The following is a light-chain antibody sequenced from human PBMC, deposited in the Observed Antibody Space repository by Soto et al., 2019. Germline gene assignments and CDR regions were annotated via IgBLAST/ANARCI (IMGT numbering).Light chain of an antibody. CDR2: RNS. J-gene: IGLJ2*01. CDR1: GSNIGAGYD. CDR3: QSYDSRLRNVV. V-gene: IGLV1-40*01. Sequence: QSVLTQPPSVSGAPGQRVTMSCTGSGSNIGAGYDVHWYQQLPGTAPKLLISRNSNRPSGVPDRFSGSKSGTSASLAITGLQADDEADYYCQSYDSRLRNVVFGGGTKVTVL.